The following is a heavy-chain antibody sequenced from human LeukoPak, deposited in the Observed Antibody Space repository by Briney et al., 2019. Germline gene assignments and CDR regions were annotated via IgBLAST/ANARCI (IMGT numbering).Heavy chain of an antibody. D-gene: IGHD3-22*01. V-gene: IGHV1-69*04. CDR2: IIPILGIA. J-gene: IGHJ4*02. CDR3: AREDDSSGYPFDY. Sequence: ASVKVSCKASGGTFSSYAISWVRQAPGQGLEWMGRIIPILGIANYAQKFQGRVTITADKSTSTAYMELSSLRSEDTAVYYCAREDDSSGYPFDYWGQGTLVTVSS. CDR1: GGTFSSYA.